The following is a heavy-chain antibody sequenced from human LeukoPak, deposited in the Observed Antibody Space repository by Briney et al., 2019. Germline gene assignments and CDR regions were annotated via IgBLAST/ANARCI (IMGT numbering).Heavy chain of an antibody. Sequence: PSETLSLTCTVSGGSISSYYWSWVRQPAEKGLEWIGRIYTSGSTNYNPSLKSRVTLSVDTSKNQLSLKLSSVTAADTAVYYCARDSSASSPCYFDRWGRGALVTVSS. V-gene: IGHV4-4*07. CDR2: IYTSGST. CDR3: ARDSSASSPCYFDR. CDR1: GGSISSYY. J-gene: IGHJ2*01. D-gene: IGHD6-19*01.